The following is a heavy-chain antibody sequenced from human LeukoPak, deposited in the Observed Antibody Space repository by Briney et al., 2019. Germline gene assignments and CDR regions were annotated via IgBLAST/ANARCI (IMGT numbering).Heavy chain of an antibody. V-gene: IGHV3-21*01. CDR3: ARDREVVGIAVAGTIFDY. Sequence: KPGGSLRLSCAASGFTFSSYSMNWVRQAPGKGVEWVSSISSSSSYIYYADSVKGRFTISRDNAKNSLYLQMNSLRAEDTAVYYCARDREVVGIAVAGTIFDYWGQGTLVTVSS. J-gene: IGHJ4*02. CDR1: GFTFSSYS. CDR2: ISSSSSYI. D-gene: IGHD6-19*01.